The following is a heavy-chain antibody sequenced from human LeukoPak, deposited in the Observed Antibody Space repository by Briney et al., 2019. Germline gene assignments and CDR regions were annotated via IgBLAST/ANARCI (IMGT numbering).Heavy chain of an antibody. CDR2: ISGSGGST. CDR1: GFTFSSYA. CDR3: AKIQPSNWEGGY. Sequence: GGSLRLSCAASGFTFSSYAMSWVRQAPGKGLEWVSAISGSGGSTYYADSVKGRFTISGDNSRNTLYLQMNSLRAEDTAVYYCAKIQPSNWEGGYWGQGTLVTVSS. D-gene: IGHD7-27*01. V-gene: IGHV3-23*01. J-gene: IGHJ4*02.